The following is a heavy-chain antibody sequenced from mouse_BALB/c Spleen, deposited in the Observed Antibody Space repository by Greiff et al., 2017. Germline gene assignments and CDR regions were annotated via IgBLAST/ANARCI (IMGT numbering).Heavy chain of an antibody. J-gene: IGHJ2*01. CDR2: ISYSGST. D-gene: IGHD1-1*01. V-gene: IGHV3-2*02. CDR3: ARRYGPYYFDY. Sequence: DVQLQESGPGLVKPSQSLSLTCTVTGYSITSDYAWNWIRQFPGNKLEWMGYISYSGSTSYNPSLKSRISITRDTSKNQFFLQLNSVTTEDTATYYCARRYGPYYFDYWGQGTTLTVSS. CDR1: GYSITSDYA.